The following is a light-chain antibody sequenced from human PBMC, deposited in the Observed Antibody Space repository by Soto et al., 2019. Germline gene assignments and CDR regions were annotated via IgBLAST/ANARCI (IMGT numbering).Light chain of an antibody. CDR3: QQYNSYSPTLT. J-gene: IGKJ1*01. CDR1: QSISSW. Sequence: DIQMTQSPSTLSASVGDRVTITCRASQSISSWLAWYQQKPGKAPKLLIYKASSLESGVPSRFSGSGSGTEFTLTISSLQPDDFATYYCQQYNSYSPTLTFGQGTKVDIK. V-gene: IGKV1-5*03. CDR2: KAS.